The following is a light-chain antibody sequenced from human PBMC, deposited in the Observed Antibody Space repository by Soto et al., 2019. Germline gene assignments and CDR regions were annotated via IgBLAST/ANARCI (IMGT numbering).Light chain of an antibody. Sequence: QSALTQPPSVSGSPGQSVTISCTGTSSDVGSYNRVSWYQQPPGTAPKLIIYEVSNRPSGVPDRFFGSKSGNTASLTISGLQAEDEADYYCSSFTSSNIWVFGRGTKLTVL. CDR1: SSDVGSYNR. J-gene: IGLJ3*02. CDR2: EVS. CDR3: SSFTSSNIWV. V-gene: IGLV2-18*02.